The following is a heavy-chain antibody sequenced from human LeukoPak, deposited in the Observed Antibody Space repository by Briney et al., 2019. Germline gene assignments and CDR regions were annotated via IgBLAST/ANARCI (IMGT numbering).Heavy chain of an antibody. CDR2: IKPDGRDK. CDR1: GYTFSDYW. J-gene: IGHJ4*02. D-gene: IGHD4-23*01. CDR3: ARGRFCDSGNCYLDY. V-gene: IGHV3-7*01. Sequence: GGSLRLSCAASGYTFSDYWMSWVRQAPGKGLERVANIKPDGRDKYHVDSVKGRFTISRNNAKASLYLLMNSLRAEDTAVYYCARGRFCDSGNCYLDYWGQGTLVTVSS.